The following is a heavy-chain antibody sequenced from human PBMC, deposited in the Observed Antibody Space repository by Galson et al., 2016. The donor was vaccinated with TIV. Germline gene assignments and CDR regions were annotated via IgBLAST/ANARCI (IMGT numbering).Heavy chain of an antibody. Sequence: QSGAEVKKTGESLKISCKGSGYTFTTYWIAWVRQMPGKGLEWMGIIYGGDSDTRYSPSFQGQVTMSADKFLSTAYLQWNSLQASDTAIYYCAKHSYAYYDNTGPTGGFDYWGLGTLVTVSS. J-gene: IGHJ4*02. CDR1: GYTFTTYW. CDR2: IYGGDSDT. V-gene: IGHV5-51*01. D-gene: IGHD3-22*01. CDR3: AKHSYAYYDNTGPTGGFDY.